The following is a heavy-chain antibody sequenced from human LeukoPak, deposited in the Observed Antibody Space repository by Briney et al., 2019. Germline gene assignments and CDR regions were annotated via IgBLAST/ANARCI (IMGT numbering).Heavy chain of an antibody. CDR3: ARGRIAVTSGGAFDI. CDR1: GYTFTGYY. V-gene: IGHV1-2*02. J-gene: IGHJ3*02. CDR2: INPNSGGT. Sequence: EASVKVSCKASGYTFTGYYIHWVRQAPGQGLEWMGWINPNSGGTNYAQKFQGRVTMTRDTSISTAYMELSRLRSDDTAVYYCARGRIAVTSGGAFDIWGQGTMVTVSS. D-gene: IGHD6-19*01.